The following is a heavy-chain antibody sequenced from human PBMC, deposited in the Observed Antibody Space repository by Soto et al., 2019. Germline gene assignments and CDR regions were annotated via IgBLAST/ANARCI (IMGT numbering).Heavy chain of an antibody. Sequence: LSPTCAVYGTSLCDNYCNWLLQRSGKGLEWIGEINHSGNTNYNPSLRSRVTISIDTSKNQLSLNLRSVSAAVNAFSYCERRRGAFDSWGQGTPVTVSS. J-gene: IGHJ5*01. CDR1: GTSLCDNY. CDR3: ERRRGAFDS. V-gene: IGHV4-34*01. CDR2: INHSGNT.